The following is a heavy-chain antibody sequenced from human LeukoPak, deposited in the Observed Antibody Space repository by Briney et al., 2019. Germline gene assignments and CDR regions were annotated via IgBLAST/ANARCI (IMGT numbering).Heavy chain of an antibody. D-gene: IGHD5-24*01. CDR1: GGTFSSYA. CDR2: IIPIFGTA. J-gene: IGHJ3*02. CDR3: ARALVEMATICAFDI. Sequence: SSXKVSCKASGGTFSSYAISWVRQAPGQGLEWMGRIIPIFGTANYAQKFQGRVTITTDEYKSTDYMEMSSLRSEDTAVYYCARALVEMATICAFDIWGQGTMVTVSS. V-gene: IGHV1-69*05.